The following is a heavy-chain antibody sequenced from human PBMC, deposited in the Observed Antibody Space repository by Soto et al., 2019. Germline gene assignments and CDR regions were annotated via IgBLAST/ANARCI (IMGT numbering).Heavy chain of an antibody. V-gene: IGHV3-30-3*01. Sequence: QVQLVESGGGVVQPGRSLRLSCAASGFTFSSYAMHWVRQAPGKGLEWVAVISYDGSNKYYADSVKGRFTISRDNSKNTLYLQMNSLRAEDTAVYYCARAPLNRVYGAFDIWGQGTMVTVSS. CDR2: ISYDGSNK. CDR3: ARAPLNRVYGAFDI. D-gene: IGHD2-8*01. J-gene: IGHJ3*02. CDR1: GFTFSSYA.